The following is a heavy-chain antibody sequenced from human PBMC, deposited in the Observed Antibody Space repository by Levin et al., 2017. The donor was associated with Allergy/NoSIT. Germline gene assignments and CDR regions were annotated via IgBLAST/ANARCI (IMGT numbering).Heavy chain of an antibody. D-gene: IGHD2-15*01. J-gene: IGHJ4*02. V-gene: IGHV7-4-1*02. CDR3: ARGRWSPHGCSGSSCHDY. Sequence: GESLKISCKASGYTFTTYTMNWVRQAPGQGLEWMGWINTNTGNPTYAQGFTGRFVFSLDTSVTTAYLQISSLKAEDTAVYYCARGRWSPHGCSGSSCHDYWGQGTLVTVSS. CDR2: INTNTGNP. CDR1: GYTFTTYT.